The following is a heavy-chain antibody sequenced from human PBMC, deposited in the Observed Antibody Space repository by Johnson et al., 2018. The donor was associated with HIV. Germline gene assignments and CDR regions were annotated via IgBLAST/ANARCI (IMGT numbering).Heavy chain of an antibody. V-gene: IGHV3-30*04. Sequence: QVQLVESGGGLVKPGGSLRLSCAASGFTFSSYAMHWVRQAPGKGLEWVAVISYDGSNKYYADSVKGRFTISRDNSKNTLYLQMNSLRVEDTAVYYCARGAMVRGVIPGDAFDIWGQGTMVTVSS. D-gene: IGHD3-10*01. CDR2: ISYDGSNK. CDR3: ARGAMVRGVIPGDAFDI. J-gene: IGHJ3*02. CDR1: GFTFSSYA.